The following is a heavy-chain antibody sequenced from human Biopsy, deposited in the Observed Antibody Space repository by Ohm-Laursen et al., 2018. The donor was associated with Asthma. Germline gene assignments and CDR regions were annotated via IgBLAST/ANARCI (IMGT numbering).Heavy chain of an antibody. CDR2: IYTDGST. D-gene: IGHD1-26*01. V-gene: IGHV4-61*08. CDR3: ARGSSSRLSQWELLVSGGKRAHSYYGMDV. J-gene: IGHJ6*02. Sequence: SDTLSLTCSVSGAAISRGGYYWSWIRQPPGKGLEWIGYIYTDGSTDYNPSLSSRLTLSVDTSKNQFSLRLTSVTAADTAVYYCARGSSSRLSQWELLVSGGKRAHSYYGMDVWGQGTRSLSP. CDR1: GAAISRGGYY.